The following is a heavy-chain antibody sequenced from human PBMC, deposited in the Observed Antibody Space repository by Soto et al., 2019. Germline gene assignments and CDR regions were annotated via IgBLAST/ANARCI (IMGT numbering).Heavy chain of an antibody. J-gene: IGHJ6*02. V-gene: IGHV3-74*01. D-gene: IGHD1-26*01. CDR1: GFTFSSYW. CDR3: AKARALYFHYGMDG. Sequence: EVQLVESGGGLVQPGGSLRLSCAAAGFTFSSYWMHWVRQAPGKGLVWVSRINSDANSRGYADSVKGRFTISRDNAKNTLYLQMNSLRAEDTAVYYCAKARALYFHYGMDGWGQETAVTVSS. CDR2: INSDANSR.